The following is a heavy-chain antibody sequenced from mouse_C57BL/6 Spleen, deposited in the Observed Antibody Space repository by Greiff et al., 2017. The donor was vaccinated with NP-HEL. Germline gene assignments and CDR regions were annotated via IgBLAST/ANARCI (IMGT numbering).Heavy chain of an antibody. V-gene: IGHV5-6*01. J-gene: IGHJ1*03. CDR2: ISSGGSYT. D-gene: IGHD2-2*01. CDR3: ARLMGTTRYFDV. CDR1: GFTFSSYG. Sequence: EVQVVESGGDLVKPGGSLKLSCAASGFTFSSYGMSWVRQTPDKRLEWVATISSGGSYTYYPDSVKGRFTISRDNAKNTLYLQMSSLKSEDTAMYYCARLMGTTRYFDVWGTGTTRTASS.